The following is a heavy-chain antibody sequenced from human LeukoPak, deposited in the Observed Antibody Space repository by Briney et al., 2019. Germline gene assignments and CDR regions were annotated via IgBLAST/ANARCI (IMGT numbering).Heavy chain of an antibody. J-gene: IGHJ4*02. CDR3: ARDGWNGGYDYFDY. CDR2: INHSGST. Sequence: SETLSLTCAVYDGSFSGYYWSWIRQPPGKGLEWIGEINHSGSTNYNPSLKSRVTMSVDTSKNQFSLKLSSVTAADTAVYYCARDGWNGGYDYFDYWGQGTLVTVSS. CDR1: DGSFSGYY. D-gene: IGHD3-22*01. V-gene: IGHV4-34*01.